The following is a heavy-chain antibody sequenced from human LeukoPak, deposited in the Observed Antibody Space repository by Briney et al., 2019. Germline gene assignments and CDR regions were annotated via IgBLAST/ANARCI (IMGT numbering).Heavy chain of an antibody. V-gene: IGHV3-48*03. CDR3: ARAALTTPFAY. CDR1: GFTFSSYE. J-gene: IGHJ4*02. Sequence: GGSLRLSCAASGFTFSSYEMNWVRQAPGKGLEWVSYISSSGSTIYYADSVKGRFTISRDNAKNSLYLQMSSLRAEDTAVYYCARAALTTPFAYGGQGTLVTV. D-gene: IGHD1/OR15-1a*01. CDR2: ISSSGSTI.